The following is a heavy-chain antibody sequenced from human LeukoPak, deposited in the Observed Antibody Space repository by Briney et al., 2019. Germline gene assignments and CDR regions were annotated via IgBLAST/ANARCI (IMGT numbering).Heavy chain of an antibody. J-gene: IGHJ5*01. D-gene: IGHD2-21*01. V-gene: IGHV4-39*07. Sequence: PSETLSLTCSVSGDSISSSSYYWGWIRQPPGKGLEWIGSIFYSGSTYYTPSLKSRVTISLDTSKNQFSLRLTSVTAADTAVYYCARQIAVVEPTDPNSFDSWGQGTLVTVSS. CDR1: GDSISSSSYY. CDR3: ARQIAVVEPTDPNSFDS. CDR2: IFYSGST.